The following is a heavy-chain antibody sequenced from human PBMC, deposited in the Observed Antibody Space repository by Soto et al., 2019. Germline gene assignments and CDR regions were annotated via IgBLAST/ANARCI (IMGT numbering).Heavy chain of an antibody. CDR2: IYHSGST. D-gene: IGHD3-22*01. CDR1: GGSISSSNW. J-gene: IGHJ4*02. Sequence: SETLSLTCAVSGGSISSSNWWSWVRQPPGKGLEWIGEIYHSGSTNYNPSLKSRVTISVDKSKNQFSLKLSSVTAADTAVYYCASASDSSGYYHNSFDYWGQGTLVTVSS. V-gene: IGHV4-4*02. CDR3: ASASDSSGYYHNSFDY.